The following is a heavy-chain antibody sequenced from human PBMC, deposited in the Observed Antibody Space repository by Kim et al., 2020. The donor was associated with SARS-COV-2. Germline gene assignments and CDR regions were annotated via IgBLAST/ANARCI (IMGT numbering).Heavy chain of an antibody. CDR3: SRAQGGAFDY. Sequence: NHTPPPRVRVTVSVDTSKNQFSLRLSSVTAADTAVYYCSRAQGGAFDYWGQGTLVTVSS. V-gene: IGHV4-34*01. J-gene: IGHJ4*02. D-gene: IGHD1-26*01.